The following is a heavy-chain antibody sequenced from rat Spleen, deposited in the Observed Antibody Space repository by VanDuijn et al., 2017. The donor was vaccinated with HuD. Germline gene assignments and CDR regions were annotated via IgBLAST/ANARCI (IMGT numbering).Heavy chain of an antibody. CDR1: RFTFSDYN. D-gene: IGHD4-6*01. CDR3: ARQGNWARWFPY. V-gene: IGHV5-7*01. Sequence: EVQLVESGGGLVQPGRSLKLSCAASRFTFSDYNMAWVRQAPKKGLEWVATISYDGSSTYYRDSVKGRFTISRDNAKSTLYLQMDSLRSEDTATYYCARQGNWARWFPYWGQGTLVTVSS. J-gene: IGHJ3*01. CDR2: ISYDGSST.